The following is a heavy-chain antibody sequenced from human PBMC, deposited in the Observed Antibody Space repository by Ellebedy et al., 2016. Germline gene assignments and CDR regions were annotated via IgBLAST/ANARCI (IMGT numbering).Heavy chain of an antibody. Sequence: SETLSLTCAVHGASLRGYYWSWIRQHPGEGLEWIGEINHSGSFNYNPSLKSRVTISVDTSKNQFSVNLSSVTAADTAVYYCARGLFDHRMAFDIWGQGTMVTVSS. CDR3: ARGLFDHRMAFDI. CDR1: GASLRGYY. J-gene: IGHJ3*02. CDR2: INHSGSF. V-gene: IGHV4-34*01. D-gene: IGHD2-21*01.